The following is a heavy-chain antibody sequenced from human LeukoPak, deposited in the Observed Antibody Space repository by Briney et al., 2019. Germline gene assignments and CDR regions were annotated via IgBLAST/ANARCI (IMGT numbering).Heavy chain of an antibody. CDR3: ANARYGDYFFDY. CDR2: ISGSGGST. D-gene: IGHD4-17*01. CDR1: GFTFSSYA. V-gene: IGHV3-23*01. Sequence: PGASLRLSCAASGFTFSSYAMSWVRQAPGKGLEWVSAISGSGGSTYYADSVKGRFTISRDNSKNTLYLQMNSLRAEDTAVYYCANARYGDYFFDYWGQGTLVTVSS. J-gene: IGHJ4*02.